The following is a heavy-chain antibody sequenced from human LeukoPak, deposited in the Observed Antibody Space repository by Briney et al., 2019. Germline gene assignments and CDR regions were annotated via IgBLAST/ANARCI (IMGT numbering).Heavy chain of an antibody. D-gene: IGHD3-10*01. CDR3: ARAQAGGDNYYNSGSSPNPHY. J-gene: IGHJ4*02. Sequence: GGSLRLSCAASGFTFNSYNMHWFRQAPGNGLEWVSYIIITISTIYYADSVQGRFTISSDNAKTSLYLQMNSLRDEDTAVYSCARAQAGGDNYYNSGSSPNPHYWGQGTLVTVSS. V-gene: IGHV3-48*02. CDR1: GFTFNSYN. CDR2: IIITISTI.